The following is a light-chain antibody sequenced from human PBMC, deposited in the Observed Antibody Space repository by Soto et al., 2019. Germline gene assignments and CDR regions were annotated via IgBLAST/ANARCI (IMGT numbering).Light chain of an antibody. Sequence: QSALTQPASLSGSPGQSITISCTGTRSDIGSYNSIAWYQQHPGKAPRVVIFGVTKRPSGISDRFSGSKSGYTASLTISGLQAEDEADYFCFSYAGSSTGVFGGGTKLTVL. CDR3: FSYAGSSTGV. CDR2: GVT. J-gene: IGLJ3*02. CDR1: RSDIGSYNS. V-gene: IGLV2-23*02.